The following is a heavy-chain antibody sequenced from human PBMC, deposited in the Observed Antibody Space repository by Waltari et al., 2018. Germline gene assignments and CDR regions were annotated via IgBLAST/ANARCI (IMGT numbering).Heavy chain of an antibody. CDR3: TRVLRYFDWSTKDY. CDR2: SRIKAYGETT. D-gene: IGHD3-9*01. CDR1: NFDFGEYG. J-gene: IGHJ4*02. Sequence: VLLVESGGGMVQPGRSLTLSCAAYNFDFGEYGMSWVRQARGKGLEWVGFSRIKAYGETTEDAASVKGRFIISRDDPRSIAYLQMNSLKTEDTAVYYCTRVLRYFDWSTKDYWGQGTLVTVSS. V-gene: IGHV3-49*04.